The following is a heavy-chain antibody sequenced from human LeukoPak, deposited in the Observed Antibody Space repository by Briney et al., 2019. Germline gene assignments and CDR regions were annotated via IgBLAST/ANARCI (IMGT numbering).Heavy chain of an antibody. D-gene: IGHD6-13*01. CDR1: GFTFSGFW. J-gene: IGHJ3*02. V-gene: IGHV3-74*01. CDR2: ISFDGSDA. Sequence: GSLRLSCAASGFTFSGFWMHWVRQAPGKGLVWVSCISFDGSDATYADSVKGRFTISRDNAKNSLYLQMNSLRAEDTAVYYCARATPYSSSWTDAFDIWGQGTMVTVSS. CDR3: ARATPYSSSWTDAFDI.